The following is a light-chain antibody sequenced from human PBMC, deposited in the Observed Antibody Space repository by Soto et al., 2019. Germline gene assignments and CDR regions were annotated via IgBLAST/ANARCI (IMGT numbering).Light chain of an antibody. CDR3: QQRSNWPPT. V-gene: IGKV3-11*01. CDR1: QSVSSY. CDR2: DAS. J-gene: IGKJ5*01. Sequence: EIVLTPPPPSLPLSPGPRATLSCRASQSVSSYLAWYQQKPGQAPRLLIYDASNRATGIPARFSGSGSGTDFTLTISSLEPEDFAVYYCQQRSNWPPTFGQGTRLEI.